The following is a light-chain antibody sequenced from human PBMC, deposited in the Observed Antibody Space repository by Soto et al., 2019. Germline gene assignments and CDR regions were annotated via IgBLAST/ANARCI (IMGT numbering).Light chain of an antibody. Sequence: DIQMTQSPSSLSASVEDRVIITCRASQSISNHLNWYQQKPGKAPKLLIFAASSLQSGVPSRFSGSRSGPDFTLTISSLQPEDFATYYCQQSYSXPXXFGXGT. CDR3: QQSYSXPXX. J-gene: IGKJ1*01. CDR1: QSISNH. CDR2: AAS. V-gene: IGKV1-39*01.